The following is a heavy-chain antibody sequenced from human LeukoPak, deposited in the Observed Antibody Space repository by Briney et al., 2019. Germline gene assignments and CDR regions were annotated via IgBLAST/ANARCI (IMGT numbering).Heavy chain of an antibody. Sequence: GGSLRLSCAASGFTFSNYGMHWVRQAPGKGLEWVAVIWHDGSKEYYADSVKGRFTISRDDSKNTVHLQMNSLRAEDTAVNYCVKGSYYESSGHYYFDYWGQGTLVTVSS. V-gene: IGHV3-33*03. CDR1: GFTFSNYG. J-gene: IGHJ4*02. D-gene: IGHD3-22*01. CDR3: VKGSYYESSGHYYFDY. CDR2: IWHDGSKE.